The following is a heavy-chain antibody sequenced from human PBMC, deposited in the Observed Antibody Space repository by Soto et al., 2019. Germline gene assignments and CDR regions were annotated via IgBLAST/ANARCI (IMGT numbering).Heavy chain of an antibody. CDR1: GYTFTHYY. J-gene: IGHJ4*02. CDR3: ATSVNSAMAFDY. D-gene: IGHD5-18*01. V-gene: IGHV1-46*03. CDR2: INPNGGVT. Sequence: QVQLVQSGAEVRKPGASVKVSCKASGYTFTHYYIHWVRQAPGQGLEWMGIINPNGGVTTSAQKFRAEFNMTRDTSTSTVYMELSSLRSEDSAVYYCATSVNSAMAFDYWGQGTLVTVSS.